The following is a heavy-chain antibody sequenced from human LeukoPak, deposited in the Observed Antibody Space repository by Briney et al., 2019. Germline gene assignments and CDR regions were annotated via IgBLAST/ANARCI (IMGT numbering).Heavy chain of an antibody. V-gene: IGHV6-1*01. CDR1: GDSVSSNSAT. CDR3: SRVQTQSGWFDP. D-gene: IGHD4-23*01. Sequence: SQTLSLTCAISGDSVSSNSATWNWIRQSPSRGLEWLGRTYYRSKWHNDYAASVKGRITINSDTSKNHFSLEANSVTPEDTAVYYCSRVQTQSGWFDPWGQGTLVTVSS. CDR2: TYYRSKWHN. J-gene: IGHJ5*02.